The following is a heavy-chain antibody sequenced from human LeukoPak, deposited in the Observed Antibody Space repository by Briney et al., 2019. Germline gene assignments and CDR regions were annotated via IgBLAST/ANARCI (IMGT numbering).Heavy chain of an antibody. Sequence: PGGSLRLSCAASGFTFSNAWMSWVRQAPGKGLEWVGRIKSKTDGGTTDYAAPVKGRFTISRDDSKNTLYLQMNSLKTEDTAVYYCTTNTIFGVVMMGGFDFDYWGQGTLVTVSS. CDR3: TTNTIFGVVMMGGFDFDY. J-gene: IGHJ4*02. D-gene: IGHD3-3*01. CDR1: GFTFSNAW. V-gene: IGHV3-15*01. CDR2: IKSKTDGGTT.